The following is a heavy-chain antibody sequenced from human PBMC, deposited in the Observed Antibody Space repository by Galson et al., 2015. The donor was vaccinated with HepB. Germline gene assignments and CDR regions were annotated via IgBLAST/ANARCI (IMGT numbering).Heavy chain of an antibody. CDR1: GFTFSSYA. D-gene: IGHD6-19*01. Sequence: SLRLPCPASGFTFSSYAMSCCRQTPGHGLEWVSGISSSGGRTHYADYVKGRFTISRDNSKNTLYLQMNSLRAEDTAIYYCAKEVTSGWTLGYWGQGTLVTVSS. CDR3: AKEVTSGWTLGY. J-gene: IGHJ4*02. V-gene: IGHV3-23*01. CDR2: ISSSGGRT.